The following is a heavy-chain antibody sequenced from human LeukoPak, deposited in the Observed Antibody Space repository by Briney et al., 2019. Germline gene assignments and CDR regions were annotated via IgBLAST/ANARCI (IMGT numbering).Heavy chain of an antibody. CDR1: GGSISSYY. CDR2: IYTSGSI. V-gene: IGHV4-4*07. CDR3: ARLGYGGNSDAFDI. D-gene: IGHD4-23*01. Sequence: SETLSLTCTVSGGSISSYYWSWIRQPAGKGLEWIGRIYTSGSITYNPSLKSRVSMSVDTSKNQFSLKLSSVTAADTAVYYCARLGYGGNSDAFDIWGQGTMVTVSS. J-gene: IGHJ3*02.